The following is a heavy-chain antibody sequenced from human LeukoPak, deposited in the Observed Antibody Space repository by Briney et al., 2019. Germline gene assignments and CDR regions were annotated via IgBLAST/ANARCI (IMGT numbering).Heavy chain of an antibody. Sequence: PGGSLRLSCAASGFTFSSYSMNWVRQAPGKGLEWVSSISSSSYIYYADSVKGRFTISRDNAKNSLYLQMNSLRAEDTAVYYCARDFEAWQWLWYFGYWSQGTLVTVSS. V-gene: IGHV3-21*01. CDR3: ARDFEAWQWLWYFGY. CDR2: ISSSSYI. CDR1: GFTFSSYS. D-gene: IGHD6-19*01. J-gene: IGHJ4*02.